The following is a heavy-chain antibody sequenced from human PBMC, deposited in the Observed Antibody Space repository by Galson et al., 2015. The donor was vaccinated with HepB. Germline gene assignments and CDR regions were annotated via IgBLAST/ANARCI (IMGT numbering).Heavy chain of an antibody. D-gene: IGHD3-16*01. CDR1: GFTFSSYG. J-gene: IGHJ4*02. Sequence: SLRLSCAASGFTFSSYGMHWVRQAPGKGLEWVAVIWYDGSNKYYADPVKGRFTISRDNSKNTLYLQMNSLRAEDTAVYYCATNYDYVWGSPKGYWGQGTLVTVSS. CDR2: IWYDGSNK. V-gene: IGHV3-33*01. CDR3: ATNYDYVWGSPKGY.